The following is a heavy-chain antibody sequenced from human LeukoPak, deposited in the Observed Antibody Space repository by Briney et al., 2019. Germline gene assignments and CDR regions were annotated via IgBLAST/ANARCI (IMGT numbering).Heavy chain of an antibody. J-gene: IGHJ4*02. D-gene: IGHD5-18*01. CDR1: GFTFSSYA. CDR2: ISGSGGGT. CDR3: AKVLATAMENPTDY. Sequence: GGSLRLSCAASGFTFSSYAMGWVRQAPGKGLEWVSAISGSGGGTYYADSVMGRFTISRDNSKNTLYLQMNSLRAEDTAVYYCAKVLATAMENPTDYWGQGTLVTVSS. V-gene: IGHV3-23*01.